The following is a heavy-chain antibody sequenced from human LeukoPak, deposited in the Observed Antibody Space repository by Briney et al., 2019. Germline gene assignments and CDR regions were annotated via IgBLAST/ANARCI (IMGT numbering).Heavy chain of an antibody. CDR3: AKSGDSSSSGVNFDY. J-gene: IGHJ4*02. D-gene: IGHD6-6*01. CDR1: GFTFSSYG. CDR2: ISYDGSNK. V-gene: IGHV3-30*18. Sequence: SGGSLRLSCAASGFTFSSYGMHWVRQAPGKGLEWVAVISYDGSNKYYADSVKRRFTISRDNSKNTLYLQMNSLRAEDTAVYYCAKSGDSSSSGVNFDYWGQGTLVTVSS.